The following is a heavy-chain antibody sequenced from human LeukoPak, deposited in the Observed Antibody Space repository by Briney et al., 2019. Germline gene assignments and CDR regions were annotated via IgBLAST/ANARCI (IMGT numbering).Heavy chain of an antibody. J-gene: IGHJ6*03. CDR3: ARQSGYSIYYYYYMDV. V-gene: IGHV3-23*01. CDR2: VSSTGGTT. Sequence: GGSLRLSCAASGFTFSTYGMSWVRQAPGKGLEWVSAVSSTGGTTYYADSVKGRFTISRDNSKNTLFLQINSLRAEDTAVYYCARQSGYSIYYYYYMDVWGKGTTVTVSS. CDR1: GFTFSTYG. D-gene: IGHD5-18*01.